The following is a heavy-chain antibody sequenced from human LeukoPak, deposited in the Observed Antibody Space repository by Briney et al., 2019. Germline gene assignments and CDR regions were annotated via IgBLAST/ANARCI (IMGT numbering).Heavy chain of an antibody. CDR1: GYTFTSYG. CDR3: ARVPVVVVPAASDYYYYYYMDV. CDR2: ISAYNGNT. J-gene: IGHJ6*03. V-gene: IGHV1-18*01. D-gene: IGHD2-2*01. Sequence: VASVKVSCKASGYTFTSYGISWVRQAPGQGLEWMGWISAYNGNTNYAQKLQGRVTMTTDTSTSTAYMELRSLRSDDTAVYYCARVPVVVVPAASDYYYYYYMDVWGKGTTVTVSS.